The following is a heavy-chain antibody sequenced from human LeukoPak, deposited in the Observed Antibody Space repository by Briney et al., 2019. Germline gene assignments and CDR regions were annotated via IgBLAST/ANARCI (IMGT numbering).Heavy chain of an antibody. V-gene: IGHV3-30*01. CDR3: ARDVGGSHLDY. J-gene: IGHJ4*02. Sequence: GGSLRLSCEASGFTFNSYAMHWVRQAPGKGLEWVALMSYDGTNKYYADSVKGRFTISRDNSKNTLYLQMNSLRADDTAVYYCARDVGGSHLDYWGQGTLVTVSS. CDR1: GFTFNSYA. D-gene: IGHD1-26*01. CDR2: MSYDGTNK.